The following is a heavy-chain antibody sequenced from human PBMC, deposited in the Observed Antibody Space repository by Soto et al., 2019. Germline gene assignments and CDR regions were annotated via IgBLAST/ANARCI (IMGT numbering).Heavy chain of an antibody. J-gene: IGHJ4*02. CDR3: AHGSCSSADCYPNPYLDY. Sequence: GLDLEWLALIYWDDDERYSPSLKSRLTTTKDTSKNQVVLTMTNVDPVDTATYYCAHGSCSSADCYPNPYLDYWGQGILVTVSS. D-gene: IGHD2-2*01. V-gene: IGHV2-5*02. CDR2: IYWDDDE.